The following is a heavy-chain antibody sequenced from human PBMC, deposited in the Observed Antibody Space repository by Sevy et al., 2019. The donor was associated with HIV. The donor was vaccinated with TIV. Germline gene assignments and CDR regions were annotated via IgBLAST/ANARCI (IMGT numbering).Heavy chain of an antibody. V-gene: IGHV3-48*03. CDR2: ITNSGTTK. CDR3: ARDLPPSATTVAHFDC. Sequence: GGSLRLSCTASGFPFSSYEMNWVRQAPGKGLEWVSYITNSGTTKYYSDSVKGRFTTSRDNARNSLYLQMNSLRAEDTAVYYCARDLPPSATTVAHFDCWGQGTLVTVSS. J-gene: IGHJ4*02. D-gene: IGHD4-17*01. CDR1: GFPFSSYE.